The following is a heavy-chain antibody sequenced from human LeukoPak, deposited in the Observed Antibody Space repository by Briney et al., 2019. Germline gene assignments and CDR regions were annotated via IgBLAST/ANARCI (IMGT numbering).Heavy chain of an antibody. CDR1: GGSISSSSYY. D-gene: IGHD3-22*01. V-gene: IGHV4-39*01. Sequence: SETLSLTCTVSGGSISSSSYYWGWIRQPPGKGLEWIGRIYYSGSTYYNPSLKSRVTISVDTSKNQFSLKLSSVTAADTAVYYCARGMDSSGYSDAFDIWGQGTMVTVSS. J-gene: IGHJ3*02. CDR2: IYYSGST. CDR3: ARGMDSSGYSDAFDI.